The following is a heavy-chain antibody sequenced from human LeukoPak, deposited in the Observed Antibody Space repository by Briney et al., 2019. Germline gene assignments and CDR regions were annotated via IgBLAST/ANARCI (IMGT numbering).Heavy chain of an antibody. J-gene: IGHJ4*02. CDR3: ARTEENGVDFDY. Sequence: ASVKVSCKASGGTFSRSGISWVRQAPGQGLEWMGWISAYSGNTNYAQKLQGRVTMTTDTSTSTAYMELRSLRSDDTAVYYCARTEENGVDFDYWGQGTLVTVSS. D-gene: IGHD4-17*01. V-gene: IGHV1-18*01. CDR2: ISAYSGNT. CDR1: GGTFSRSG.